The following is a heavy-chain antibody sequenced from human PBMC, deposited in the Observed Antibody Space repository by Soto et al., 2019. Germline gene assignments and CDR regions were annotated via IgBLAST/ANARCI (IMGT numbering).Heavy chain of an antibody. J-gene: IGHJ6*02. Sequence: QVQLVQSGAEVKKPGSSVKVSCKASGGTFSSYAISWVRQAPGQGLEWMGGIIPIFGTANYAQKFQGRVTITADESTSTAYRELSSLRSEDTAVYYCASSAAGGNHYYYGMDVWGQGTTVTVSS. V-gene: IGHV1-69*01. CDR1: GGTFSSYA. CDR3: ASSAAGGNHYYYGMDV. D-gene: IGHD6-13*01. CDR2: IIPIFGTA.